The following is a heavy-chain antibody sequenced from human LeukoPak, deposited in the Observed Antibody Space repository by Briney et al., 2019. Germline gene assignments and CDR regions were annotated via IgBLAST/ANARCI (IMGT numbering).Heavy chain of an antibody. CDR1: GFTFSSYG. D-gene: IGHD6-13*01. CDR2: ISYDGSNK. V-gene: IGHV3-30*03. CDR3: ARDGAAAGNDAFDI. Sequence: PGGSLRLSCAASGFTFSSYGMHWVRQAPGKGLEWVAVISYDGSNKYYADSVKGRFTISRDNSKNTLYLQMNSLRAEDTAVYYCARDGAAAGNDAFDIWGQGTMVTVSS. J-gene: IGHJ3*02.